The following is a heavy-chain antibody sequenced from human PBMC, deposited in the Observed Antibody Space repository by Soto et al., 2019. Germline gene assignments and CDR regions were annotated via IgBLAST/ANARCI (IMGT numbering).Heavy chain of an antibody. Sequence: GGSLRLSCAASGFTFSSYAMHWVRQAPGKGLEWVAVISYDGSNKYYADSVKGRFTISRDNSKNTLYLQMNSLRAEDTAVYYCARDLGYCISTSCYSYYYYGMDVWGQGTTVTVSS. CDR1: GFTFSSYA. CDR2: ISYDGSNK. V-gene: IGHV3-30-3*01. D-gene: IGHD2-2*02. J-gene: IGHJ6*02. CDR3: ARDLGYCISTSCYSYYYYGMDV.